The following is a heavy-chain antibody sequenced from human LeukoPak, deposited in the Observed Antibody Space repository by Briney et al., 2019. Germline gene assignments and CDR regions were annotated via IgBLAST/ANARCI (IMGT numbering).Heavy chain of an antibody. CDR2: IHYSGST. V-gene: IGHV4-39*01. CDR1: GGSISGSNYN. Sequence: SETLSLTCTVSGGSISGSNYNVGWIRQPPGKGLEWIGSIHYSGSTYSNPSLQRRVTISVDTSKNQFSLKLSSVTAADTAVYYCAVGATTHWYFDLGGRGTLASVSS. D-gene: IGHD1-26*01. CDR3: AVGATTHWYFDL. J-gene: IGHJ2*01.